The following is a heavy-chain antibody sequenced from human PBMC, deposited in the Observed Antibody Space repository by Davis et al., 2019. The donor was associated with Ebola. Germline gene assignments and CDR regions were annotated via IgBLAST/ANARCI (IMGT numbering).Heavy chain of an antibody. CDR1: GYTFTGYY. CDR3: ARVLYNGGWYYFDY. J-gene: IGHJ4*02. CDR2: INPNTGGT. D-gene: IGHD6-19*01. Sequence: ASVKVSCKASGYTFTGYYMHWVRQVPGQGLEWMGWINPNTGGTHFAQKFQGRVTMTRDTSINTAYMELSRLRSDDTAVYYCARVLYNGGWYYFDYWGQGTLVTVSS. V-gene: IGHV1-2*02.